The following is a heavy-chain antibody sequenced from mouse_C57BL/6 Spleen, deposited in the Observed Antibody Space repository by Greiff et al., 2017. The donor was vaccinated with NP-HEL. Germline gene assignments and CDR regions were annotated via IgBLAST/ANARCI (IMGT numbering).Heavy chain of an antibody. CDR1: GYTFTDYY. CDR2: INPNNGGT. Sequence: EVQLQQSGPELVKPGASVKISCKASGYTFTDYYMNWVKQSHGKSLEWIGDINPNNGGTSYNQKFKGKATLTVDKSSSTAYMELRSLTSEDSAVYYCARNPYYYGSAWFAYWGQGTLVTVSA. V-gene: IGHV1-26*01. CDR3: ARNPYYYGSAWFAY. J-gene: IGHJ3*01. D-gene: IGHD1-1*01.